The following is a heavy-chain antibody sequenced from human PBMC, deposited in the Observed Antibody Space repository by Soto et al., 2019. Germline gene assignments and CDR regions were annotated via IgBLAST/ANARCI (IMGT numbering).Heavy chain of an antibody. V-gene: IGHV3-23*01. Sequence: GGSLRLSCTASGFTFRNNVLSWVRQAPGKGLDWVSGITGSGRDTYYADSVQGRFTISRDNSKNMVFLQMNSLRAEDTALYYCAKNVLDNSPSTSDSWGQRTRGSVSS. CDR3: AKNVLDNSPSTSDS. CDR1: GFTFRNNV. D-gene: IGHD2-15*01. CDR2: ITGSGRDT. J-gene: IGHJ4*02.